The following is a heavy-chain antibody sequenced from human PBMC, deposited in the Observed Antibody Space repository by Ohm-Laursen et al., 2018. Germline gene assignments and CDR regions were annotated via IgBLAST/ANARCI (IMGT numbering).Heavy chain of an antibody. J-gene: IGHJ4*02. CDR3: ARGYYGRGDS. V-gene: IGHV4-4*07. CDR1: GGSFSRYY. CDR2: MYSSGST. Sequence: TLSLTWTVSGGSFSRYYWSWIRQPPGKGLEWVGRMYSSGSTNYNPSLKSRVTMSFDTSKNQFSLKLSSVTAADTAVYYCARGYYGRGDSWGQGTLVTVSS. D-gene: IGHD3-10*01.